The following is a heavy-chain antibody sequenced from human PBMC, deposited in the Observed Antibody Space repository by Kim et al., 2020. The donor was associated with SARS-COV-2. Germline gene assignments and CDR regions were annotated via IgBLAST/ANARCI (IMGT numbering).Heavy chain of an antibody. D-gene: IGHD6-13*01. J-gene: IGHJ3*02. Sequence: SQTLSLTCAISGDSVSSNSAAWNWIRQSPSRGLEWLGRTYYRSKGYNDYAVSVKSRITINPDTSKNQFSLQLNSVTPEDTAVYYCARVIAAAGIGAFDIWGQGTRVPVSS. V-gene: IGHV6-1*01. CDR2: TYYRSKGYN. CDR3: ARVIAAAGIGAFDI. CDR1: GDSVSSNSAA.